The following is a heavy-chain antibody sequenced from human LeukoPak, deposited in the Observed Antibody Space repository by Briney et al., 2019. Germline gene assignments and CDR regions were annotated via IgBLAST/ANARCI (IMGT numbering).Heavy chain of an antibody. Sequence: ASVKVSCKASGYTFTSYGISWVRQAPGQGLEWMGWISAYNGNTNYAQKLQGRVTMTTDTSTSTAYMELRSLRSDDTAVYYCARNRITIFGVVTETINYYYYGMDVWGQGTTVTVSS. J-gene: IGHJ6*02. D-gene: IGHD3-3*01. CDR2: ISAYNGNT. CDR1: GYTFTSYG. CDR3: ARNRITIFGVVTETINYYYYGMDV. V-gene: IGHV1-18*01.